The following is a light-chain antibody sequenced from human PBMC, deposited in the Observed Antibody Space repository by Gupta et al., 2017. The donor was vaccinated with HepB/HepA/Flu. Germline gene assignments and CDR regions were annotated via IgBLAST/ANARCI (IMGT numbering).Light chain of an antibody. CDR3: QQTYSSLIT. Sequence: IQMTQSPSSLSASVGDRVTITCRANQSISNYVNGYQQKPGKAPKVLIYVTSSLKSGVPSRFSGSGSETDGTLTISSLQPEDFATYYCQQTYSSLITLGKGTKVEIK. CDR2: VTS. CDR1: QSISNY. V-gene: IGKV1-39*01. J-gene: IGKJ1*01.